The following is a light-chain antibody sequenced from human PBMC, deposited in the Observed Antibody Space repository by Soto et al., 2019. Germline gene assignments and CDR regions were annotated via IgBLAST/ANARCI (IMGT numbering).Light chain of an antibody. CDR3: QLYGISPH. J-gene: IGKJ5*01. Sequence: IVLTQSPGTLSLSAGERATLSSKISQSRGSNFLAWYQHKPGQAPRLLIYASSNRATGIPDRFSGSPSGTDFTLTINRMEPEDFAVYYCQLYGISPHFGQGTRLQIK. CDR1: QSRGSNF. V-gene: IGKV3-20*01. CDR2: ASS.